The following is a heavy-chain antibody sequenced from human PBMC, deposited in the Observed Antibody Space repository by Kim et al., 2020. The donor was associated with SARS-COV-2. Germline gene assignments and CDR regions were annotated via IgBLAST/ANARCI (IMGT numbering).Heavy chain of an antibody. Sequence: GGSLRLSCAASGFRFSSYWMSWVRQAPGKGLEWVANIIGDGSVKYYLESVKGRFTIYRDNANNSVYLQMHSLRAEDTAVYYCARVNYDSPGGYWGQGTLVIVSS. CDR1: GFRFSSYW. J-gene: IGHJ4*02. CDR2: IIGDGSVK. V-gene: IGHV3-7*01. CDR3: ARVNYDSPGGY. D-gene: IGHD3-22*01.